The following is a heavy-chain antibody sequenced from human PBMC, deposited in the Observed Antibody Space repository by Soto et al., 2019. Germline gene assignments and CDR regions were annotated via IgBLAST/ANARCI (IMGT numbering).Heavy chain of an antibody. CDR3: AGALFGAPLGY. V-gene: IGHV3-48*03. CDR1: GFTFSSYE. CDR2: ISRTGGSI. J-gene: IGHJ4*02. Sequence: GGSLRLSCVASGFTFSSYEMNWVRQAPGKGLEWVSYISRTGGSIYYADSVKGRFTISRDNAKKSLYLQMNSLRVEDTALYYCAGALFGAPLGYWGQGTLVTVSS. D-gene: IGHD3-3*01.